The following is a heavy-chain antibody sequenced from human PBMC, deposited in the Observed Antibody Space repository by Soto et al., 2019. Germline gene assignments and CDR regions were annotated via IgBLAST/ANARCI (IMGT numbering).Heavy chain of an antibody. CDR3: QTRRLGGFDP. Sequence: SLRLSCAASGFTFDDYAMHWVRQAPGKGLEWVSGISWNSGSIGYADSVKGRFTISRDNSKNTLYLQMNSLRAEDTAVYYCQTRRLGGFDPWGQGTLVTVSS. CDR2: ISWNSGSI. J-gene: IGHJ5*02. D-gene: IGHD3-3*01. V-gene: IGHV3-9*01. CDR1: GFTFDDYA.